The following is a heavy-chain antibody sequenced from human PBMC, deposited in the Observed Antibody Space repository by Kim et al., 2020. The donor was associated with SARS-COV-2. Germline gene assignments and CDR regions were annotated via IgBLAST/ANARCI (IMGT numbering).Heavy chain of an antibody. CDR1: GGSISSYY. V-gene: IGHV4-59*08. D-gene: IGHD1-1*01. CDR2: IYYSGST. Sequence: SETLSLTCTVSGGSISSYYWSWIRQPPGKGLEWIGYIYYSGSTNYNPSLKSRVTISVDTSKNQCSLKLSSVTAADTAVYYCARRTGTHYYYYAMDVWGQGTPVTVSS. CDR3: ARRTGTHYYYYAMDV. J-gene: IGHJ6*02.